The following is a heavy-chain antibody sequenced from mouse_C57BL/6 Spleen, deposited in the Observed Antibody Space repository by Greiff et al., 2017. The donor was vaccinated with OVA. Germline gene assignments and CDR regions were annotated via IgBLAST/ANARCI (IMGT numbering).Heavy chain of an antibody. J-gene: IGHJ4*01. D-gene: IGHD3-2*02. CDR1: GFTFSSYA. CDR2: ISDGGSYT. CDR3: ARQGSGGGYYAMDY. V-gene: IGHV5-4*03. Sequence: EVMLVESGGGLVKPGGSLKLSCAASGFTFSSYAMSWVRQTPEKRLEWVATISDGGSYTYYPDNVKGRFTISRDNAKNNLYLQMSHLKSEDTAMYYCARQGSGGGYYAMDYWGQGTSVTVSS.